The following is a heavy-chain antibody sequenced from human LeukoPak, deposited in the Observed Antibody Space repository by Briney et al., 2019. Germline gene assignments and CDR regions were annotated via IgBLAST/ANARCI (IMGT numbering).Heavy chain of an antibody. CDR1: GFTFSSYA. Sequence: GGSLRLSCAASGFTFSSYAMSWVRQAPGRGMAWVSAISGSVGSTFYADSVKGRFTISRDNSKNTLYLQMNSLRAEDTAVYYCAKDETIYDFWSGYNNWFDPWGQGTLVTVSS. J-gene: IGHJ5*02. CDR3: AKDETIYDFWSGYNNWFDP. CDR2: ISGSVGST. D-gene: IGHD3-3*01. V-gene: IGHV3-23*01.